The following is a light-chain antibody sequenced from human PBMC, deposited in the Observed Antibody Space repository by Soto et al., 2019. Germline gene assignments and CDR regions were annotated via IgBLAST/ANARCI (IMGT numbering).Light chain of an antibody. V-gene: IGKV3-15*01. CDR1: QPVGRN. Sequence: EMVMTQSPATLSVSPGERVTLSCRASQPVGRNFAWYRQRPGQSPTLLIYGASTRATDIPPRFSGSGSGTNCTLTISSLQSEDCAVYYCQQYINWPYTLGQGTNLEI. J-gene: IGKJ2*01. CDR3: QQYINWPYT. CDR2: GAS.